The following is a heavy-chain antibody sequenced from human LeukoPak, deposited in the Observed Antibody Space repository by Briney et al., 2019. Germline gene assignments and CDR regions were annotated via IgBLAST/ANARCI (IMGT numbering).Heavy chain of an antibody. CDR2: ISSSGSTI. V-gene: IGHV3-48*03. J-gene: IGHJ6*04. D-gene: IGHD3-10*02. CDR3: AELGITMIGGV. CDR1: VFTFSSYE. Sequence: GGSLRLSCAASVFTFSSYEMNWVRQAPGKGLEWVSYISSSGSTIYYADSVKGRFTSSRDNAKNSLYLQMNSLRAEDTAVYYCAELGITMIGGVWGKGTTVTISS.